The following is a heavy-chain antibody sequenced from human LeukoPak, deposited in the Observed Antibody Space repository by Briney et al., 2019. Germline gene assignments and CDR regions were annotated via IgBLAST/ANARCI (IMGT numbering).Heavy chain of an antibody. V-gene: IGHV3-23*01. CDR3: AKDAFAGNGLYDALDH. D-gene: IGHD2-8*01. CDR2: IGGGDT. CDR1: GFTFNIFA. Sequence: GGSLSLSCVTSGFTFNIFAMSWVRQSPGQGLEWVSTIGGGDTYYADSVKGRFSISRDDLKNTVFLQMNSLRAEDTAIYYCAKDAFAGNGLYDALDHWGQGAMVTVS. J-gene: IGHJ3*01.